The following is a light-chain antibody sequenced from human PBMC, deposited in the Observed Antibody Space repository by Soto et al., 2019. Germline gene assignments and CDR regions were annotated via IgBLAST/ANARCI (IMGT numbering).Light chain of an antibody. J-gene: IGLJ1*01. CDR2: EVS. V-gene: IGLV2-18*02. Sequence: QSALTQPPSVSGSPGQSVTISCTGTSSDVGSYNRVSWYQQPPGTAPKLMIYEVSNRPSGVPDRFSGSKSGNTASLTISGIQAEDEADYSCSSYTSSSTYVFGTGTKLTVL. CDR1: SSDVGSYNR. CDR3: SSYTSSSTYV.